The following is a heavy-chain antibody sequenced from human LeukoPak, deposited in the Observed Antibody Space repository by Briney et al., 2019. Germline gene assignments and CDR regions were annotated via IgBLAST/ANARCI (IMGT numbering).Heavy chain of an antibody. J-gene: IGHJ6*02. V-gene: IGHV1-2*02. CDR1: GYTFTGYY. CDR2: INPNSGGT. CDR3: ARGQFLYSGYDSYYYYGMDV. D-gene: IGHD5-12*01. Sequence: AASVKVSCKASGYTFTGYYMHWVRQAPGQGLEWMGWINPNSGGTNYAQKFQGRVTMTRDTSISTAYMELSRLRSDDTAVYYCARGQFLYSGYDSYYYYGMDVWSQGTTVTVSS.